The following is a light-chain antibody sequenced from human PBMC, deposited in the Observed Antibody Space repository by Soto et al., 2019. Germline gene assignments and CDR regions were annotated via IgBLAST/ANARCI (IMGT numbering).Light chain of an antibody. CDR3: QAWDKSSVI. Sequence: SYELTQPPSVSVSPGQTASITCSGHKLGDRYASWYQQRPGQPPVLVMFQDDRRPSGIPDRFSGSNSGNTATLTMSGTDTVDEADYYCQAWDKSSVIFGGGTKLTVL. J-gene: IGLJ2*01. CDR2: QDD. V-gene: IGLV3-1*01. CDR1: KLGDRY.